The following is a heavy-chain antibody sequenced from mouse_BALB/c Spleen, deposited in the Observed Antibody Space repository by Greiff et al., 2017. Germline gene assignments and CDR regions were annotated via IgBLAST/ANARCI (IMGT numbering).Heavy chain of an antibody. V-gene: IGHV5-6*01. Sequence: EVKLMESGGDLVKPGGSLKLSCAASGFTFSSYGMSWVRQTPDKRLEWVATISSGGSYTYYPDSVKGRFTISRDNAKNTLYLQMSSLKSEDTAMYYCARHAFAYWGQGTPVTVSA. CDR1: GFTFSSYG. CDR3: ARHAFAY. CDR2: ISSGGSYT. J-gene: IGHJ3*01.